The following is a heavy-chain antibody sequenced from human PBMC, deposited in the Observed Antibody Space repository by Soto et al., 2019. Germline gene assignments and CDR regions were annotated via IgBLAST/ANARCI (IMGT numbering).Heavy chain of an antibody. CDR3: ARGRGYCSSNNCYDFDY. CDR2: IYPGDSNI. Sequence: GESLKISCKGSGYSFSNYWIAWVRQMPGKGLEWMGAIYPGDSNIKYSPSFQGQVTISADKSISSAYLQWSSLKASDTAIYFCARGRGYCSSNNCYDFDYWGQGALVTVSS. J-gene: IGHJ4*02. V-gene: IGHV5-51*01. D-gene: IGHD2-2*01. CDR1: GYSFSNYW.